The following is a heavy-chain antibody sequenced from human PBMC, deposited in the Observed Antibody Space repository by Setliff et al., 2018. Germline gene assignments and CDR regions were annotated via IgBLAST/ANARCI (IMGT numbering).Heavy chain of an antibody. CDR3: ARDLPRGGGASRGAFDI. CDR2: TRNRANSYIT. CDR1: GFTFSDHY. J-gene: IGHJ3*02. Sequence: QPGGSLRLSCEASGFTFSDHYMDWVRQAPGKGLEWIGRTRNRANSYITDYAASVKGRFIISRDDSTLYLQMNSLKIEDTAVYYCARDLPRGGGASRGAFDIWGQGTLVTVSS. D-gene: IGHD1-26*01. V-gene: IGHV3-72*01.